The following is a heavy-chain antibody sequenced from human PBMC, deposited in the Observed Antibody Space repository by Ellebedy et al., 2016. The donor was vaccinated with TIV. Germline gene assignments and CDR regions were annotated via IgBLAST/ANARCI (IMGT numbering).Heavy chain of an antibody. CDR3: AKDLELRFFKMEAFDI. D-gene: IGHD3-3*01. V-gene: IGHV3-9*01. Sequence: GGSLRLXXAASGFTFDDYAMHWVRQAPGRGLEWVSGISWNSGSIGYADSVKGRFTISRDNAKNSLYLQMNSLGTEDTALYYCAKDLELRFFKMEAFDIWGQGTMVTVSS. CDR2: ISWNSGSI. J-gene: IGHJ3*02. CDR1: GFTFDDYA.